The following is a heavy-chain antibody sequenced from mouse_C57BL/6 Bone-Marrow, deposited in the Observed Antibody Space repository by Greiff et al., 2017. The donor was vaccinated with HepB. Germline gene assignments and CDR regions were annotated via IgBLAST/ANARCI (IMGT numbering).Heavy chain of an antibody. CDR3: ARTGSSASYAMDY. V-gene: IGHV5-17*01. J-gene: IGHJ4*01. CDR1: GFTFSDYG. D-gene: IGHD1-1*01. Sequence: EVKLVESGGGLVKPGGSLKLSCAASGFTFSDYGMHWVRQAPEKGLEWVAYISSGSSTIYYADTVKGRFTISRDNAKNTLFLQMTSLRSEDTAMYYCARTGSSASYAMDYWGQGNSVTVSS. CDR2: ISSGSSTI.